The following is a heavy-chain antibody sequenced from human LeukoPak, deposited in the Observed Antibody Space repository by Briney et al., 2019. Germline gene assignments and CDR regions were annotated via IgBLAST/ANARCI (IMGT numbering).Heavy chain of an antibody. Sequence: SETLSLTCGVSGGSIRITNWWSWVRQPPGQGLEWIGEISLSGQTNYSPSLNGRLTMSLDECINQLSLNLTSVTAADTAIYYCSRESGTFCPFGYWGQGTLVIVPP. J-gene: IGHJ4*02. V-gene: IGHV4/OR15-8*02. CDR3: SRESGTFCPFGY. CDR2: ISLSGQT. D-gene: IGHD1-26*01. CDR1: GGSIRITNW.